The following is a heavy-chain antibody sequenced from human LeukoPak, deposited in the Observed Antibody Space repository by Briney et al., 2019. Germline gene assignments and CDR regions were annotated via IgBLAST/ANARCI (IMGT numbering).Heavy chain of an antibody. J-gene: IGHJ6*03. CDR2: ISSSSDYI. CDR3: ARDTNYYYYMDV. V-gene: IGHV3-21*01. Sequence: GGSLRLSCVASGFTFSNAWMSWVRQAPGKGLEWVSSISSSSDYIYYADSVKGRFTISRDNAKNSLYLQMNSLRAEDTAVYYCARDTNYYYYMDVWGKGTTVTVSS. CDR1: GFTFSNAW. D-gene: IGHD1-26*01.